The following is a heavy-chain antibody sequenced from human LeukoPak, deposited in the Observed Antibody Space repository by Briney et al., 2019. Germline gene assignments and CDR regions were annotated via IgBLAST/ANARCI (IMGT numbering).Heavy chain of an antibody. J-gene: IGHJ3*02. V-gene: IGHV1-18*01. CDR1: GYTFTSHG. D-gene: IGHD6-19*01. CDR3: ARSRIAVALDAFDI. CDR2: ISAYNGNT. Sequence: AASVKVSCKASGYTFTSHGISWVRQAPGQGLEWMGWISAYNGNTNYAQKLQGRVTMTTDTSTSTAYMELRSLRSDDTAVYYCARSRIAVALDAFDIWGQGTMVTVSS.